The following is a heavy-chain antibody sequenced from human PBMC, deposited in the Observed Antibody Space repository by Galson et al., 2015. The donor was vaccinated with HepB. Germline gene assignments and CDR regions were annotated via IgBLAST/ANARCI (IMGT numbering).Heavy chain of an antibody. Sequence: SVKVSCKASGYISTSFAIHWVRQAPGQNLEWMGWINAGNGDTRYSPNLQGRVTITWDTSATTAYMELSSLRSEDTAVYYCVRNRADLVSPMYFDPWGQGTPVTVSS. CDR3: VRNRADLVSPMYFDP. D-gene: IGHD1-14*01. J-gene: IGHJ5*02. CDR1: GYISTSFA. V-gene: IGHV1-3*01. CDR2: INAGNGDT.